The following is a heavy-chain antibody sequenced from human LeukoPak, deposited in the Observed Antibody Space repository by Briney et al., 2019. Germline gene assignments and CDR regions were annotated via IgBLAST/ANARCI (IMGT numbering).Heavy chain of an antibody. CDR1: GGSISSGGYY. J-gene: IGHJ5*02. CDR3: ARALLLPGRGYDP. D-gene: IGHD3-10*01. CDR2: IYYSGST. V-gene: IGHV4-31*03. Sequence: PSQTLSLTCTVSGGSISSGGYYWSWIRQHPGKGLKWIGYIYYSGSTYYNPSLKSRVTISVDTSKNQFSLKLSSVTAADTAVYYCARALLLPGRGYDPWGQGTLVTVSS.